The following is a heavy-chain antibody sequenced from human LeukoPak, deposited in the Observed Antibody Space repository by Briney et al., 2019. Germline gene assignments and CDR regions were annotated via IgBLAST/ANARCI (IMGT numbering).Heavy chain of an antibody. Sequence: GGSLRLSCAASGFTFSNYPMSWVRQAPGKGLEWVSYIGSGGSPIYYADSVRGRFSISRDNAKNSLYLQMNSLRAEDTAVYYCARGPPTYSSSWYNWFDPWGQGTLVTVSS. CDR1: GFTFSNYP. CDR2: IGSGGSPI. V-gene: IGHV3-48*04. CDR3: ARGPPTYSSSWYNWFDP. D-gene: IGHD6-13*01. J-gene: IGHJ5*02.